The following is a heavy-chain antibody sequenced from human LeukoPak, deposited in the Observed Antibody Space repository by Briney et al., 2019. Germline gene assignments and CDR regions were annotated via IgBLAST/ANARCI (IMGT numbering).Heavy chain of an antibody. Sequence: PGGALRLSCAASGFTFSSSWMHWVRQAPGKGLVWVSRINSDATTTTYADSVKGRFSISRDNAKNTLYLQMNSLRAEDTADYYCAVGRGGPLDVWGQGTTVTVSS. V-gene: IGHV3-74*01. D-gene: IGHD3-10*01. CDR2: INSDATTT. J-gene: IGHJ6*02. CDR3: AVGRGGPLDV. CDR1: GFTFSSSW.